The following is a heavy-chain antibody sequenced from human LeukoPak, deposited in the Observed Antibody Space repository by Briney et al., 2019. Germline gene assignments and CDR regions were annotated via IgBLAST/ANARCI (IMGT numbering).Heavy chain of an antibody. D-gene: IGHD6-13*01. Sequence: KVSCKASGYTFTSYGISWVRQVPGKGLEWMGIIYPGDSDTRYSPSFQGQVTISADKSISTAYLQWSSLKASDTAMYYCARCIAAAGTWFDPWGQGTLVTVSS. V-gene: IGHV5-51*01. CDR3: ARCIAAAGTWFDP. CDR2: IYPGDSDT. CDR1: GYTFTSYG. J-gene: IGHJ5*02.